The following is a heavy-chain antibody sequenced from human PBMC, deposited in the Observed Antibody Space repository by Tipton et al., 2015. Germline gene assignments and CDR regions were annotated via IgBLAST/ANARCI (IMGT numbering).Heavy chain of an antibody. D-gene: IGHD5-24*01. Sequence: SLRLSCVASGFTFPNYAMHWVRQAPGKGLEWVSSLSGSGISEYYADSVKGRFSISRDNSKNTLHLQMDTLRVEDTALYYCTKGMAKGFPGGAGSDHWGQGTLVTVSS. CDR1: GFTFPNYA. CDR2: LSGSGISE. J-gene: IGHJ4*02. V-gene: IGHV3-23*01. CDR3: TKGMAKGFPGGAGSDH.